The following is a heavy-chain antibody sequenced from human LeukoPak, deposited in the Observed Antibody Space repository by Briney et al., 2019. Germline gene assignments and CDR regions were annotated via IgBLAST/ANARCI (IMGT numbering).Heavy chain of an antibody. CDR2: IKEDGSAT. CDR3: TKDSHRRSGY. V-gene: IGHV3-7*01. D-gene: IGHD1-14*01. Sequence: GGSLRLSCAASGFTFSTYWMTWVRQAPGKGLEWVASIKEDGSATFYVDSVKGRFSISRDNAKYSLYLQMNSLRAEDTAVYYCTKDSHRRSGYWGQGTLLTVSS. CDR1: GFTFSTYW. J-gene: IGHJ4*02.